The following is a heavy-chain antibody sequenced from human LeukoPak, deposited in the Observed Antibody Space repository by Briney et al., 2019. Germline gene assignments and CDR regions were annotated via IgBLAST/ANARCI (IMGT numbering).Heavy chain of an antibody. CDR3: ARGRGAFDI. D-gene: IGHD5-12*01. J-gene: IGHJ3*02. V-gene: IGHV4-61*02. CDR2: IYTSGST. CDR1: GGSISSGSYY. Sequence: SETLSLTXTVSGGSISSGSYYWSWIRQPAGKGLEWIGRIYTSGSTNYNPSLKSRVTISVDTSKNQFSLKLSSVTAADTAVYYCARGRGAFDIWGQGTMVTVSS.